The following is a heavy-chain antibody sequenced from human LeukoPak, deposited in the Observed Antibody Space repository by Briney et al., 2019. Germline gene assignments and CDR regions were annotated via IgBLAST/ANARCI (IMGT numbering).Heavy chain of an antibody. J-gene: IGHJ5*02. CDR2: INHSGST. CDR1: GVTFSGYY. Sequence: SETLSLTCAVYGVTFSGYYWSWIRQPPGKGLEWIGEINHSGSTNYNPSLKSRVTISVDTYTNNFSLKLSSVTAADTAVYYCARREYRYYYALGEGNWFDPWGQGTLVTVSS. V-gene: IGHV4-34*01. CDR3: ARREYRYYYALGEGNWFDP. D-gene: IGHD3-10*01.